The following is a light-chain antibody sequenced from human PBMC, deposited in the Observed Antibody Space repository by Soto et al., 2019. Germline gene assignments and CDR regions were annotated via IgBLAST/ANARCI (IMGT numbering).Light chain of an antibody. Sequence: QSALTQPASVSGSPGQSITISCTGTSSDVGGYNYVSWYQQHPGKAPKLMIYDVSNRPSGVSDRFSGSKSGSTASLTISGLQPEDEADYYFSSYTTSSTLVFGGGTKLTVL. CDR2: DVS. CDR1: SSDVGGYNY. J-gene: IGLJ3*02. V-gene: IGLV2-14*03. CDR3: SSYTTSSTLV.